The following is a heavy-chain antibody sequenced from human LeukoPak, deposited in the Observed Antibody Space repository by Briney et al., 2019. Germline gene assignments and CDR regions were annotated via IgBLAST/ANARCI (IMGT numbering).Heavy chain of an antibody. Sequence: GGSLRLSCAASGFTFSSYGMHWVRQAPGKGLEWVAVISRDGSNKYYADSVKGRFTISRDNSKNALYLQMSSLRADDTAVYYCAKEHYYETSALPGEYWGQGTLVTVSP. J-gene: IGHJ4*02. CDR3: AKEHYYETSALPGEY. D-gene: IGHD3-22*01. V-gene: IGHV3-30*18. CDR2: ISRDGSNK. CDR1: GFTFSSYG.